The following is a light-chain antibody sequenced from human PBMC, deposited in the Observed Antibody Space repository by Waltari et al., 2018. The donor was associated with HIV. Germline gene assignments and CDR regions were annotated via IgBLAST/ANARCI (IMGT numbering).Light chain of an antibody. Sequence: SYELTQPPSVSVSPGQTARITCSGDALPKQYAYWYQQKPGQAPVLVKEKDSERPSGRPERFPGSSSGTTVTLTISGVQAEDEADYYCQSADSSGTYVVFGGGTKLTVL. V-gene: IGLV3-25*03. CDR1: ALPKQY. J-gene: IGLJ2*01. CDR2: KDS. CDR3: QSADSSGTYVV.